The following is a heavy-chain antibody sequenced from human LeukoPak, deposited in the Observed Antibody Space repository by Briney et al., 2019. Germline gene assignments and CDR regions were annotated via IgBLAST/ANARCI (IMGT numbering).Heavy chain of an antibody. CDR2: FDPEDGET. J-gene: IGHJ5*02. CDR3: ARVLTGDDWFDP. V-gene: IGHV1-24*01. CDR1: GYTLTELS. Sequence: ASVKVSCKVSGYTLTELSMHWVRQAPGKGLEWMGGFDPEDGETIYAQKFQGRVTMTEDTSTDTAYMELSSLRSEDTAVYYCARVLTGDDWFDPWGQGTLVTVSS. D-gene: IGHD7-27*01.